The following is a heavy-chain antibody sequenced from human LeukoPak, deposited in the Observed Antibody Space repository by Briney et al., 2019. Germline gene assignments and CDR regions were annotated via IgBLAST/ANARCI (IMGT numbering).Heavy chain of an antibody. D-gene: IGHD2-2*01. CDR3: ARVGEYCTGTSCLDY. V-gene: IGHV1-18*01. J-gene: IGHJ4*02. CDR2: INTHNANT. CDR1: GYTFTSYG. Sequence: GASVKVSCKPSGYTFTSYGINWVRQAPGQGLEWMGWINTHNANTNYAQKLQDRVIMTTDTSTSTAYMELRSLRSDDTAVYYCARVGEYCTGTSCLDYWGQGTLVTVSS.